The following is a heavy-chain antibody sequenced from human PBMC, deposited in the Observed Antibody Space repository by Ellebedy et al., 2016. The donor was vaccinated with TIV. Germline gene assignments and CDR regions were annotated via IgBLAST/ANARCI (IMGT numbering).Heavy chain of an antibody. Sequence: ASVKVSCXASGYTFNNYYVHWVRQAPGQGLEWMGIINPSGDTTSYSQKFHGRVTMTRDTSTSTVYMELNILRSDDTAMYYCARQRTSWPPGAFDVWGQGTVVTVSS. J-gene: IGHJ3*01. CDR2: INPSGDTT. V-gene: IGHV1-46*02. CDR1: GYTFNNYY. CDR3: ARQRTSWPPGAFDV. D-gene: IGHD1-7*01.